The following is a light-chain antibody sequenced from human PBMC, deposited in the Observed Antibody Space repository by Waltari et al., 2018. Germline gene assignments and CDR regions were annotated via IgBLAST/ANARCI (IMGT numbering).Light chain of an antibody. V-gene: IGLV1-51*02. CDR2: EEN. CDR3: GAWDSSLNAWV. J-gene: IGLJ3*02. Sequence: QSVLTQPPSVSAAPGQKVTISCSGSSSNIGNKYVSWYQQLPGTAPKLLIYEENTRPSGIPDRVSGSESDTSATLGITGLQTGDEADYYCGAWDSSLNAWVFGGGTKVTVL. CDR1: SSNIGNKY.